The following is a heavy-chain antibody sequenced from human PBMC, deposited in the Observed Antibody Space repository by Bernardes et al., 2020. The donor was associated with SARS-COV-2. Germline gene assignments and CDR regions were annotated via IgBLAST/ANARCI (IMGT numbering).Heavy chain of an antibody. Sequence: ASVKVSCKASGYTFTYYEIHWLRQAPGQRPEWMGWINPDNGHPKYSQKFQGRVTIATDTSASTAYMELSSLRSEDTAVYYCARVGGLLMSFGEFTSGYNWFDPWGQGTLVTVSS. CDR3: ARVGGLLMSFGEFTSGYNWFDP. V-gene: IGHV1-3*01. CDR1: GYTFTYYE. D-gene: IGHD3-10*01. CDR2: INPDNGHP. J-gene: IGHJ5*02.